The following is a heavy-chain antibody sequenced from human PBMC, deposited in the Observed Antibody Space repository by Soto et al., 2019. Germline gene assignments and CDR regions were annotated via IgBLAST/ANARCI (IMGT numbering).Heavy chain of an antibody. CDR2: IYHSGST. CDR3: ARSITFDWLFFDN. V-gene: IGHV4-4*02. J-gene: IGHJ4*02. Sequence: SETLSLTCAVSGGSISRSNWWSWVRQPPGKGLEWIGDIYHSGSTNYHPSLKSRVTISVDKSKNQFSLKLTSLTAADTAVYYCARSITFDWLFFDNWGQGTLVTVSS. D-gene: IGHD3-9*01. CDR1: GGSISRSNW.